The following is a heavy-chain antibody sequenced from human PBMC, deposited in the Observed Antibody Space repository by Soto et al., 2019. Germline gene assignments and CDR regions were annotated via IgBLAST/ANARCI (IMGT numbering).Heavy chain of an antibody. CDR2: ISGSGGNT. Sequence: GGSLRLSCAASGFTFSTYAMNWVRQAPGKGLEWVASISGSGGNTYYADSVKGRFTISRDNSKNTLNLQMNGLRAEDTAVYYCVKAAAVYYFDHWGQGTLVTV. CDR3: VKAAAVYYFDH. J-gene: IGHJ4*02. CDR1: GFTFSTYA. D-gene: IGHD6-25*01. V-gene: IGHV3-23*01.